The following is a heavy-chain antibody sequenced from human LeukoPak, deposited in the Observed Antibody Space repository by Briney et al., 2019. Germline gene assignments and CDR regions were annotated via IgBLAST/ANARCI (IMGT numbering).Heavy chain of an antibody. V-gene: IGHV3-48*01. D-gene: IGHD6-19*01. Sequence: GGSLRLSCAASGFTFSSYGMNWVRQAPGKGLEWVSYISSSSSTIYYADSVKGRFTISRDNAKNSLYLQMNSLGAEDTAVYYCASNDAQGGSLAGPDYWGQGTLVTVSS. CDR3: ASNDAQGGSLAGPDY. CDR1: GFTFSSYG. CDR2: ISSSSSTI. J-gene: IGHJ4*02.